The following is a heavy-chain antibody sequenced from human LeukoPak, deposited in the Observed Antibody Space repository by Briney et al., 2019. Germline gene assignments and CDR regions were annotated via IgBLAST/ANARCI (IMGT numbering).Heavy chain of an antibody. CDR1: GFTFSSYG. V-gene: IGHV3-30*03. D-gene: IGHD6-19*01. J-gene: IGHJ4*02. Sequence: GGSLRLSCAASGFTFSSYGMHWVRQAPGKGLEWVAVISYDGSNKYYADSVKGRFTISRDNSKNTLYLQMNSLRAEDAAVYYCAGWYYYFDYWGQGTLVTVSS. CDR2: ISYDGSNK. CDR3: AGWYYYFDY.